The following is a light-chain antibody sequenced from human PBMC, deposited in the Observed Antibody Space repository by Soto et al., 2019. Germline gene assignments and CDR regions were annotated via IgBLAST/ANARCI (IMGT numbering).Light chain of an antibody. V-gene: IGKV3-15*01. CDR3: QQYNNWPSIT. Sequence: EIVMTQSPATLSVSPCEIATLSCSSSQSVSSNLAWYQQKPGQAPRLLIYGASTRATGIPARFSGSGSGTEFTLTISSLQSEDFAVYYCQQYNNWPSITFGQGTRLEI. CDR1: QSVSSN. CDR2: GAS. J-gene: IGKJ5*01.